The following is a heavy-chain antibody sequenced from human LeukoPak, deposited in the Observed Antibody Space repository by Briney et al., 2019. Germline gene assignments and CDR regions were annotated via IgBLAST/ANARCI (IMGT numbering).Heavy chain of an antibody. Sequence: SETLSLTCTVSGGSISSYYWSWIRQPPGKGLEWIGEINHSGSSNYNPSLKSRVTISVDTSKNQFSLKLSSVTAADTAVYYCARRRITIFGVAKGAFDIWGQGTMVTVSS. CDR3: ARRRITIFGVAKGAFDI. D-gene: IGHD3-3*01. CDR1: GGSISSYY. J-gene: IGHJ3*02. V-gene: IGHV4-34*01. CDR2: INHSGSS.